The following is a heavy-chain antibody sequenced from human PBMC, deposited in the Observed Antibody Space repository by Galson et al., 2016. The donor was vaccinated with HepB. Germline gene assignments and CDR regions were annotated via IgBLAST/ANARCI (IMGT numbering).Heavy chain of an antibody. V-gene: IGHV1-2*02. CDR2: INPRGGGT. Sequence: SVKVSCKASGYTFTAYFIHWVRQAPGQGLEWMGWINPRGGGTNYAQKFQGRVTMTRDTSISTVYMQLSRLTSDDTAVYFCVRGGSSSSVYWGQGTLVTVSS. CDR3: VRGGSSSSVY. D-gene: IGHD6-6*01. CDR1: GYTFTAYF. J-gene: IGHJ4*02.